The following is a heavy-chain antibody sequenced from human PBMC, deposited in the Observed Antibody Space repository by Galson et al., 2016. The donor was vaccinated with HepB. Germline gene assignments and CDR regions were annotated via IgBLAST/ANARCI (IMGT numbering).Heavy chain of an antibody. CDR1: GFTFRSYG. D-gene: IGHD2-21*02. CDR3: AKDAILACGTGCYSDY. CDR2: ISYDGTNK. J-gene: IGHJ4*02. V-gene: IGHV3-30*18. Sequence: SLRLSCAGSGFTFRSYGIHWVRQAPGKGLEWVAVISYDGTNKYYADSLKGRFTISRDNSKNTLYLQMNSLRAEDTAVYYCAKDAILACGTGCYSDYWGQGTLLTGSS.